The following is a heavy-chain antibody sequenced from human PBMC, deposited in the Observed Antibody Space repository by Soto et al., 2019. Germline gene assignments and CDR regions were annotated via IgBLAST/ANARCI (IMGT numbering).Heavy chain of an antibody. J-gene: IGHJ5*02. CDR3: ARGTYPLPYNWFGP. Sequence: GASVKVSCKASGYTFTSYAIHWVRQAPGQRLEWMGWINAGNGNTKYSQRFQGRVTITRDTSATTAYMELSSLTSEDTAVYYCARGTYPLPYNWFGPWGQGTLVTVSS. V-gene: IGHV1-3*01. D-gene: IGHD2-21*01. CDR1: GYTFTSYA. CDR2: INAGNGNT.